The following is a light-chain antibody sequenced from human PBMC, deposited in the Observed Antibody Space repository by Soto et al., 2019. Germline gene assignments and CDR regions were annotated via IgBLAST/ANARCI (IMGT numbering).Light chain of an antibody. Sequence: EIVLEQSPATLSLSPGESNTLSCRASQSVRSYLAWYQQKPGQAPRLLIYDASNRATGIPARFSGSGSVTDFTLTISSLEPEYFAVSYCQQRSKWPITFGQGTRLEI. CDR2: DAS. CDR1: QSVRSY. CDR3: QQRSKWPIT. V-gene: IGKV3-11*01. J-gene: IGKJ5*01.